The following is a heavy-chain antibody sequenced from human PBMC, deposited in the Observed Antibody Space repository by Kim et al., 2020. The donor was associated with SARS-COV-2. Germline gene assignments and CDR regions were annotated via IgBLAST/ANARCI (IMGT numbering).Heavy chain of an antibody. D-gene: IGHD6-25*01. V-gene: IGHV1-3*01. CDR3: ARRGSGHGLDV. J-gene: IGHJ6*02. Sequence: YSQKLEDRVTLTRDTFASTVYMELSSLMSEDTAVYYCARRGSGHGLDVWGQGTTVTVSS.